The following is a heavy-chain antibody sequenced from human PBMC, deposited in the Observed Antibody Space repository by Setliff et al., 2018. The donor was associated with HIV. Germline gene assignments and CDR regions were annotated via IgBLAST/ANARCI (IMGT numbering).Heavy chain of an antibody. J-gene: IGHJ6*03. CDR3: ARIVRWELVATSTFFYYYMDV. D-gene: IGHD1-26*01. V-gene: IGHV4-4*08. CDR2: IYTRGST. Sequence: SETLSLTCTVSGGSIRSFFWSWIRQPPGKGLEWVGHIYTRGSTNHNPSLESRVATSVDTSKNQFSLKLSSVTAADTAVYYCARIVRWELVATSTFFYYYMDVWGKGTTVTVSS. CDR1: GGSIRSFF.